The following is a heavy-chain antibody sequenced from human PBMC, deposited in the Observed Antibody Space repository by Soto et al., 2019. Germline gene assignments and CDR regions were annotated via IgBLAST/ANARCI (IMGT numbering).Heavy chain of an antibody. CDR3: ARDGEESSSSSNFGYYYYYMDV. D-gene: IGHD6-6*01. V-gene: IGHV3-11*01. CDR1: GFTFSDYY. CDR2: ISSSGSTI. J-gene: IGHJ6*03. Sequence: GGSLRLSCAASGFTFSDYYMSWIRQAPGKGLEWVSYISSSGSTIYYADSVKGRFTISRDNAKNSLYLQMNSLRAEDTAVYYCARDGEESSSSSNFGYYYYYMDVWGKGTTVTVSS.